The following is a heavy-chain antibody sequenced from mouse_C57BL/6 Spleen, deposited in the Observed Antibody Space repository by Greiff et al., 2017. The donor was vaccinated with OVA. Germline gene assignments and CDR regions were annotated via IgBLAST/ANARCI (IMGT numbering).Heavy chain of an antibody. CDR1: GYSITSGYY. CDR2: ISYDGSN. J-gene: IGHJ2*01. D-gene: IGHD3-2*02. V-gene: IGHV3-6*01. Sequence: ESGPGLVKPSQSLSLTCSVTGYSITSGYYWNWIRQFPGNKLEWMGYISYDGSNNYNPSLKNRISITRDTSKNQFFLKLNSVTTEDTATYYCASDQGYYNYWGQGTTLTVSS. CDR3: ASDQGYYNY.